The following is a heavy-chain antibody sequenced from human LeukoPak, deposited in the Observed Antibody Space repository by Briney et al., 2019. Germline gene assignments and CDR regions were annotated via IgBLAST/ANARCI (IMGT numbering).Heavy chain of an antibody. Sequence: SETQSLTCTVSGGSISSYYWSWIRQPPGKGLEWIGYIYYSGSTNYNPSLKSRVTISVDTSKNQFSLKLSSVTAADTAVYYCARDDGDTVDYWGQGTLVTVSS. CDR2: IYYSGST. CDR1: GGSISSYY. CDR3: ARDDGDTVDY. V-gene: IGHV4-59*01. D-gene: IGHD4-17*01. J-gene: IGHJ4*02.